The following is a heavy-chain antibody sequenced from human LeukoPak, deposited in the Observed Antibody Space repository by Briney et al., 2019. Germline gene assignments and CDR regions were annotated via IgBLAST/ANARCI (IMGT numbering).Heavy chain of an antibody. D-gene: IGHD1-26*01. CDR3: ARHSRGANGNDAFDI. CDR1: GGSISSSSYY. J-gene: IGHJ3*02. CDR2: IYYSGST. V-gene: IGHV4-39*01. Sequence: SETLSLTCTVSGGSISSSSYYWGWIRQPPGKGLEWIGSIYYSGSTYYNPSLKSRVTISVDTSKNQFSLKLSSVTAADTAVYYCARHSRGANGNDAFDIWGQGTMVTVSS.